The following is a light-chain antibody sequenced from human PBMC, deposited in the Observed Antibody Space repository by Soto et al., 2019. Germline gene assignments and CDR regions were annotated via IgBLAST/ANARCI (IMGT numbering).Light chain of an antibody. CDR2: GAS. J-gene: IGKJ5*01. CDR1: QSVRSTS. Sequence: DIVLTQSPGTPSLSPVERATLSCRAIQSVRSTSLAWYQQKPGQAPRLLIYGASSRATGIPDRFSGGGSGTDFTLTISRLEPEDFAVYYCQHYGSSPPITFGQGTRLEIK. CDR3: QHYGSSPPIT. V-gene: IGKV3-20*01.